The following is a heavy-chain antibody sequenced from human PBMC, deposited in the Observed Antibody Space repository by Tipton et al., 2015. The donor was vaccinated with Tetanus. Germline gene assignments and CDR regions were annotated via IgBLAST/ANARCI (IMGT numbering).Heavy chain of an antibody. CDR1: GGSISSGGYY. CDR2: IYDSGSI. Sequence: TLSLTCIVSGGSISSGGYYWSWIRPHPGKGLEWIGDIYDSGSIYYNPSLKRRVSISIDTSKNQFSLKRSSVTAADTAVYYCARERYIHYGMDVWGQGTTVTVSS. V-gene: IGHV4-31*03. J-gene: IGHJ6*02. D-gene: IGHD1-1*01. CDR3: ARERYIHYGMDV.